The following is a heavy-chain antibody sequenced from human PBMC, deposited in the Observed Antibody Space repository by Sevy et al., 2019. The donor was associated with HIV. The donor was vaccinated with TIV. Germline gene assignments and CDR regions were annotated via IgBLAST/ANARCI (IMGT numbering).Heavy chain of an antibody. CDR2: ISGSGGST. Sequence: GGSLRLSCAASGFTFSSYAMSWVRQAPGKGLEWVSAISGSGGSTYYADSVKGRFTISRENSKNTLYLQMNSLRAEDTAVYYCAKGFDKTDYYGSGSYYNGYFDYWGQGTLVTVSS. CDR1: GFTFSSYA. J-gene: IGHJ4*02. D-gene: IGHD3-10*01. CDR3: AKGFDKTDYYGSGSYYNGYFDY. V-gene: IGHV3-23*01.